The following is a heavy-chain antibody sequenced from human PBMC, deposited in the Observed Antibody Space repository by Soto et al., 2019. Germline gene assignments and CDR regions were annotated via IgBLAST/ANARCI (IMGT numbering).Heavy chain of an antibody. CDR2: IFSNDAK. CDR1: GFSLRNTRMG. V-gene: IGHV2-26*01. J-gene: IGHJ2*01. CDR3: ARSLYVDYVHWYFDL. Sequence: QVTLKESGPVLVKPTETLTLTCTVSGFSLRNTRMGVSWIRQSPGKALEWLAHIFSNDAKSYSPSLKSRLAISRDNSKSQVVLTMTNVAPVDTATYYCARSLYVDYVHWYFDLWGRGTLVTVSS. D-gene: IGHD4-17*01.